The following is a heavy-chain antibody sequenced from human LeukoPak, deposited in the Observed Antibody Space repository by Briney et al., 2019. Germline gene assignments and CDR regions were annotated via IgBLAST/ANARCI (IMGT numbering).Heavy chain of an antibody. V-gene: IGHV4-39*07. J-gene: IGHJ6*02. D-gene: IGHD4-17*01. CDR1: GGSIRSSYYY. CDR3: ARLYGDYVHQLYYYYGMDV. CDR2: IYYSGST. Sequence: SETLSLTCTVSGGSIRSSYYYWGWIRQPPGKGLEWIGSIYYSGSTYYNPSLKSRVTISVDTSKNQFSLKLSSVTAADTAVYYCARLYGDYVHQLYYYYGMDVWGQGTTVTVSS.